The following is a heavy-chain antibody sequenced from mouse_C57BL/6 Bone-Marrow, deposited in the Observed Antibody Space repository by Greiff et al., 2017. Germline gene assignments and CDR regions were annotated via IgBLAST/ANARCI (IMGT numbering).Heavy chain of an antibody. Sequence: VMLVESGPGLVAPSQSLSITCTVSGFSLTSYAISWVRQPPGKGLEWLGVIWTGGGTNYNSALKSRLSISKDNSKSQVFLKMNSLQTDDTARYYCARGDYGSSPPTAYFDVWGTGTTVTVSS. CDR3: ARGDYGSSPPTAYFDV. CDR1: GFSLTSYA. J-gene: IGHJ1*03. V-gene: IGHV2-9-1*01. CDR2: IWTGGGT. D-gene: IGHD1-1*01.